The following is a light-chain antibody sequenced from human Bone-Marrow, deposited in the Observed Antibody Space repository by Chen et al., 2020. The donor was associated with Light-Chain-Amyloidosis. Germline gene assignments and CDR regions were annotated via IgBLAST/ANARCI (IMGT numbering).Light chain of an antibody. V-gene: IGKV3-15*01. CDR2: GAS. J-gene: IGKJ1*01. Sequence: EIVLTQSPVTLSVSPGERAILSCRASQSVNNNLAWYQQRPGQPPRLLIYGASTRATGIPARFSGTGSGTEFTLTISSMQSEDFALYYCQQFDKGPRTLGQGTKVEIK. CDR1: QSVNNN. CDR3: QQFDKGPRT.